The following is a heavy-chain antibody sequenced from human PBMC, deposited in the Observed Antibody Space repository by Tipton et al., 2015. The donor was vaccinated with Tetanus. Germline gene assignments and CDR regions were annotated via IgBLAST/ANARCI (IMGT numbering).Heavy chain of an antibody. V-gene: IGHV3-15*07. CDR3: TTSGIVGSGYRVYY. J-gene: IGHJ4*02. CDR1: GLFFNNAW. Sequence: SLRLSCATSGLFFNNAWMNWVRQAPGKGLEWVGRIKNKADGGTTDYSARVKDGFSISRDDSKVTLFLQMNSLKTEDPAVYYCTTSGIVGSGYRVYYWGLGTLVVVSS. CDR2: IKNKADGGTT. D-gene: IGHD1-26*01.